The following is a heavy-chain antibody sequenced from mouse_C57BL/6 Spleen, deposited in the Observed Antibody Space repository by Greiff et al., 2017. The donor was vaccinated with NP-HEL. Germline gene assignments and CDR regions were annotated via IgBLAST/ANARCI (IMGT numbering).Heavy chain of an antibody. CDR1: GYAFTNYL. V-gene: IGHV1-54*01. J-gene: IGHJ4*01. Sequence: FQLQQSGAELVRPGTSVKVSCKASGYAFTNYLIEWVKQRPGQGLEWIGVVNPGSGGTNYNEKFKGKATLTADKSSSTAYMQLSSLTSEDSAVYFCARDYYDDAMDYWGQGTSVTVSS. CDR2: VNPGSGGT. D-gene: IGHD2-4*01. CDR3: ARDYYDDAMDY.